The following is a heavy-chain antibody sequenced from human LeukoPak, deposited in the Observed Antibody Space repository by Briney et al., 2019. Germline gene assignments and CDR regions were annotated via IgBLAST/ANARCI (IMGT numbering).Heavy chain of an antibody. V-gene: IGHV4-4*07. J-gene: IGHJ4*02. D-gene: IGHD1-26*01. CDR1: GGSISSYY. Sequence: PSETLSLTCTVSGGSISSYYWSWIRQPAGKGREWLGRIYNSGSTNYNPSLKSRVTMSVDTSKNQFSLKLSSVTAADTAVYYCAREHRGVGSYYFDYWGQGTLVTVSS. CDR3: AREHRGVGSYYFDY. CDR2: IYNSGST.